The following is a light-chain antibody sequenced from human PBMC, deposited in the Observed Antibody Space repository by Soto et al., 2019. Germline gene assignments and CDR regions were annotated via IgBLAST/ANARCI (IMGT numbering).Light chain of an antibody. CDR2: TAA. V-gene: IGKV1-39*01. CDR3: QQSYSTPYT. Sequence: IQMTQSPSSLSASVGDRVTITCRASQRITTYLNWYQQKPGKAPKLLISTAATLQGGVPSRFSGSGSGTDFTLTITTLQPEDFATYFCQQSYSTPYTCGQGTKLEIK. CDR1: QRITTY. J-gene: IGKJ2*01.